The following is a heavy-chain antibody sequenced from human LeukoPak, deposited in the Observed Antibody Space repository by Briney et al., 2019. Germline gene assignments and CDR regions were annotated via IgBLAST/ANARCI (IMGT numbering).Heavy chain of an antibody. V-gene: IGHV3-72*01. CDR3: ASPVGATTVRAFDI. D-gene: IGHD1-26*01. CDR2: TRNEANIYTT. J-gene: IGHJ3*02. CDR1: GFIFSDHY. Sequence: GGSLILSCAASGFIFSDHYMDWVRQAPGKGLEWVGRTRNEANIYTTKYAASVKGRFTISRDDSKNSLYLQMNSLKTEDTAVYYCASPVGATTVRAFDIWGQGTMVTVSS.